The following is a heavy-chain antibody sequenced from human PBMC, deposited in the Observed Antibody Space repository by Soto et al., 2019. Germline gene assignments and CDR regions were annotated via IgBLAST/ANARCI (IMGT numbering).Heavy chain of an antibody. CDR3: ARIIVGGSGYYWFDY. CDR1: GFSLSNARMG. D-gene: IGHD3-22*01. J-gene: IGHJ4*02. CDR2: IFSNDEK. V-gene: IGHV2-26*01. Sequence: QVTLKESGPVLVKPTETLTLTCTVSGFSLSNARMGVSWIRQPPGKALEWLAHIFSNDEKSYSTSLKSRLTISKDTSKSQLVLTMTNMDPVETATYYCARIIVGGSGYYWFDYWGQGTLVTVSS.